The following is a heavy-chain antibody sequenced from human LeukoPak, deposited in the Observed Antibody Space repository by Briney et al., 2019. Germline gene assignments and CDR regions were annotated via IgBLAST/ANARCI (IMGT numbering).Heavy chain of an antibody. Sequence: GGSLRLSWAASGFTLSTFDMNWVRQAPGKGLEWVSSISTSSRYIYYRDSVKGRFTISRDDAKNSLYLQMNSLTVEDTAVYYCARADCSGSTCYLRHSWFEPCGQGTLVTVSS. J-gene: IGHJ5*02. D-gene: IGHD2-2*01. CDR1: GFTLSTFD. CDR3: ARADCSGSTCYLRHSWFEP. V-gene: IGHV3-21*06. CDR2: ISTSSRYI.